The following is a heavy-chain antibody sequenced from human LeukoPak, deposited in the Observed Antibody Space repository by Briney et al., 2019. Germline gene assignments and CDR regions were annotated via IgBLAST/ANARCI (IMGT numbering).Heavy chain of an antibody. Sequence: PSETLSLTCSVSGGSISSTTYCWGWIRQRPGKGLEWIGGFYFGGSTYYSPSLKSRVTISVDKSKNQFSLKLSSVTAADTAVYYCARVTHYDILTGYPDYWGQGTLVTVSS. CDR3: ARVTHYDILTGYPDY. V-gene: IGHV4-39*07. J-gene: IGHJ4*02. D-gene: IGHD3-9*01. CDR2: FYFGGST. CDR1: GGSISSTTYC.